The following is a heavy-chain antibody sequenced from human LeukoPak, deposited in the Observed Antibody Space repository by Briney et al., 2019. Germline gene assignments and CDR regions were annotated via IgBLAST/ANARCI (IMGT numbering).Heavy chain of an antibody. V-gene: IGHV3-30*03. J-gene: IGHJ4*02. CDR3: ARDKGSGWYSY. Sequence: PGGSLRLSCAASGFTFSSYSMNWVRQAPGKGLEWVALISYDGGNKYYTDSVKGRFTISRDNSKNTLYLQMNSLRAEDTAVYYCARDKGSGWYSYWGQGTLVIVSS. CDR2: ISYDGGNK. D-gene: IGHD6-19*01. CDR1: GFTFSSYS.